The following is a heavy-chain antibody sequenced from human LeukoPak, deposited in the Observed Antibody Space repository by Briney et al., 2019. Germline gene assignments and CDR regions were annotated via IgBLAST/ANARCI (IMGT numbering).Heavy chain of an antibody. CDR2: IYPGASDT. CDR3: ARRSLTNCGGDCSSAFDI. V-gene: IGHV5-51*01. D-gene: IGHD2-21*02. CDR1: GYSFTSYR. Sequence: PGESLKISCKGSGYSFTSYRIGWVRQMPGKGLEWMGFIYPGASDTRYSPSFQRQVTISADKSISTAYLQWSSLKASDTAMYYCARRSLTNCGGDCSSAFDIWGQGTMVTVSS. J-gene: IGHJ3*02.